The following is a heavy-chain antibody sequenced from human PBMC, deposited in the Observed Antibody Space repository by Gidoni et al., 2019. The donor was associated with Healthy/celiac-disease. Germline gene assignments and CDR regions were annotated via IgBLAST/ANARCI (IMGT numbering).Heavy chain of an antibody. CDR2: ISGSGGST. D-gene: IGHD3-3*01. CDR3: ANSPRRFLEWFPPNFDY. J-gene: IGHJ4*02. CDR1: GFTFSSYA. V-gene: IGHV3-23*01. Sequence: EVQLLESGGGLVQPGGSLRLSCAASGFTFSSYAMSWVRQAPGKGLEWVSAISGSGGSTYYADSVKGRFTISRDNSKNTLYLQMNSLRAEDTAVYYCANSPRRFLEWFPPNFDYWGQGTLVTVSS.